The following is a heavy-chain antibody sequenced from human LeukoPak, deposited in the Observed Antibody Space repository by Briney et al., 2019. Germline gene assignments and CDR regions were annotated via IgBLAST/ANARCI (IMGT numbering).Heavy chain of an antibody. V-gene: IGHV3-21*01. CDR2: ISSSSSYI. CDR1: GFTFSSYS. J-gene: IGHJ3*02. CDR3: ASGDYCSPTRCPELDAFDI. Sequence: GGSLRLSCAASGFTFSSYSMNWVRQAPGKGLEWVSSISSSSSYIYYADSVKGRFTISRDNAKNSLYLQMNSLRAEDTAVYYCASGDYCSPTRCPELDAFDIWGQGTMVTVSS. D-gene: IGHD2-2*01.